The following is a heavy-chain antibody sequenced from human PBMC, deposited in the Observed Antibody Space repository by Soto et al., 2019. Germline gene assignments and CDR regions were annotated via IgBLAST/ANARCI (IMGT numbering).Heavy chain of an antibody. V-gene: IGHV4-31*03. CDR3: AREGGDGVDY. D-gene: IGHD3-16*01. CDR1: GGSISSGSYY. J-gene: IGHJ4*02. Sequence: SETLSLTCTVSGGSISSGSYYWSWIRQHPGKGLEWIGYIYYSGSTYYNPSLKSRVTISLDTSKNQFSLKLSSVTAADTAVYYCAREGGDGVDYWGQGPLVTVSS. CDR2: IYYSGST.